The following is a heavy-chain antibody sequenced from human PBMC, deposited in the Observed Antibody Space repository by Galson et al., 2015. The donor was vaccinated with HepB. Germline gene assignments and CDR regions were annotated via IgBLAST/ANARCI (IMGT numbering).Heavy chain of an antibody. J-gene: IGHJ6*02. V-gene: IGHV3-7*05. CDR1: EFILSMYW. Sequence: SLRLSCAASEFILSMYWMNWVRQAPGKGLEWVANIKEDGSEKNYVDSVKGRFTISRDNAKNSLHLQMNSLRAEDTAVYYCARVKRGEWYSFYYNGMDVWGQGTTVTVSS. CDR2: IKEDGSEK. D-gene: IGHD3-10*01. CDR3: ARVKRGEWYSFYYNGMDV.